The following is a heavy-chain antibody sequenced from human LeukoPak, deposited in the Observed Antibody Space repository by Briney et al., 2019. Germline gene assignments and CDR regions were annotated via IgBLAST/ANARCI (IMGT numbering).Heavy chain of an antibody. D-gene: IGHD6-6*01. V-gene: IGHV3-23*01. CDR2: ISGSGGST. Sequence: GGSLRLSCAASGFTVSSNYMSWVRQAPGKGLEWVSAISGSGGSTYYADSVKGRFTISRDNSKNTLYLQMNSLRAEDTAVYYCAKSLYSSSSGLDYYYYGMDVWGQGTTVTVSS. CDR1: GFTVSSNY. CDR3: AKSLYSSSSGLDYYYYGMDV. J-gene: IGHJ6*02.